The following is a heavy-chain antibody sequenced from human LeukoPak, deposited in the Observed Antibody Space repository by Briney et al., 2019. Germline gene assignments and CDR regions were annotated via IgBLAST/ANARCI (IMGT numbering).Heavy chain of an antibody. D-gene: IGHD1-26*01. Sequence: GGSLRLSCAASGFTFSIFAIHWVRQAPGKGLEWVARILYDGSNKYYADSVKGRVTISRDNSKSTLNLQMNRLRAEDTAVYYCARDHMGYDNWGQGTLVTVSS. CDR1: GFTFSIFA. CDR2: ILYDGSNK. J-gene: IGHJ4*02. V-gene: IGHV3-30*04. CDR3: ARDHMGYDN.